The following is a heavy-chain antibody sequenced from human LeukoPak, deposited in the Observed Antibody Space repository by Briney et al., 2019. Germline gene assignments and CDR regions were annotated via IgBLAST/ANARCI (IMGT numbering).Heavy chain of an antibody. CDR1: GFTFSSYG. D-gene: IGHD1-26*01. CDR2: ISGSGGNT. J-gene: IGHJ4*02. Sequence: AGGSLRLSCAASGFTFSSYGMSWVRQAPGKGLEWVSAISGSGGNTYYADSVKGRFTISRDNSKNTLYLQMNSLRVEDTAVYYCARRRDSGSLQHFDYWGQGTLVTVSS. V-gene: IGHV3-23*01. CDR3: ARRRDSGSLQHFDY.